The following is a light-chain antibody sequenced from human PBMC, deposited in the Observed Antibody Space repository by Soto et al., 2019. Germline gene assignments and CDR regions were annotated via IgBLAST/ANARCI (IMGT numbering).Light chain of an antibody. J-gene: IGKJ2*01. CDR2: DAS. V-gene: IGKV3-11*01. Sequence: EIVLTQSPATLSLSPGERATLSCRASQGVSRYLAWYQQKPGQAPRLLIYDASNRATGIPARFSGSGSGTDFTLTISSLEPEDFAVYYCQQRSNWPAFGQGTKLEIK. CDR1: QGVSRY. CDR3: QQRSNWPA.